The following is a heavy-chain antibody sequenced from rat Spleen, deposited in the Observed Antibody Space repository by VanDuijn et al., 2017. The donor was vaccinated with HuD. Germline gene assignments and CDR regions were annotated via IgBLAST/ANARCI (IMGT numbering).Heavy chain of an antibody. CDR3: ARHNSGYGVMDA. J-gene: IGHJ4*01. CDR1: GFTFSNYG. V-gene: IGHV5-19*01. D-gene: IGHD4-3*01. Sequence: EVQLVESGGGLVQPGRSLKLSCAVSGFTFSNYGMHWIRQAPTKGLEWVASISPSGAITDYRDSVKGRFAISRDNAKSTLYLQMDSLRSEDTATYYCARHNSGYGVMDAWGQGASVTVSS. CDR2: ISPSGAIT.